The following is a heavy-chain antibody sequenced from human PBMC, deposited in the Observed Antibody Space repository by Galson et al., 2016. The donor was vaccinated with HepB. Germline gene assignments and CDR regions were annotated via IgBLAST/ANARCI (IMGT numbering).Heavy chain of an antibody. Sequence: SLRLSCAASGFTFSSYEMNWVRQAPGKGLEWVSYISSSGSTIYYADSVKGRFTISRDNAKNSLYLQMNSLRAEDTALYYCARDQRLVVGATEGEYSYYYGMDVWGQGTTDTVSS. J-gene: IGHJ6*02. CDR3: ARDQRLVVGATEGEYSYYYGMDV. CDR1: GFTFSSYE. V-gene: IGHV3-48*03. D-gene: IGHD1-26*01. CDR2: ISSSGSTI.